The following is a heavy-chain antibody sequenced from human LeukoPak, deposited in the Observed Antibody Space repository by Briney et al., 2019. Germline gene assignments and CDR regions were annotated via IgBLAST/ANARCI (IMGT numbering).Heavy chain of an antibody. CDR3: AKGGGYEAQYYYYYLDV. Sequence: GASVKVSCKASGYTFSSYYMHWVRQSPGQGLEWMGAINPTGTDTIYAQTFQGRVTMTRDLSTSTVYMELSSLRSEDTAVYYCAKGGGYEAQYYYYYLDVWGKGTTVTISS. V-gene: IGHV1-46*01. CDR2: INPTGTDT. D-gene: IGHD5-12*01. J-gene: IGHJ6*03. CDR1: GYTFSSYY.